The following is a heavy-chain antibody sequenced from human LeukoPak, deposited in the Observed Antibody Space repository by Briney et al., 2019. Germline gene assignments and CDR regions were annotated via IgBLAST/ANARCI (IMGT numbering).Heavy chain of an antibody. CDR3: AKGLDDFWSGYGVDYYYYGMDV. Sequence: GGSLRLSCAASGFTFSSYSMNWVRQAPGKGLEWVSYISSSSSTIYYADSVKGRFTISRDNAKNTLYLQMNSLRAEDTAVYYCAKGLDDFWSGYGVDYYYYGMDVWGQGTTVTVSS. J-gene: IGHJ6*02. D-gene: IGHD3-3*01. CDR1: GFTFSSYS. CDR2: ISSSSSTI. V-gene: IGHV3-48*01.